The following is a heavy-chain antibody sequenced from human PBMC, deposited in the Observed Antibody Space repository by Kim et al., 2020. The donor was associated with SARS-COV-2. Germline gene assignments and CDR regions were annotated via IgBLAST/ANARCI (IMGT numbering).Heavy chain of an antibody. D-gene: IGHD2-21*01. Sequence: GGSLRLSCAASGFTFSSYGMHWVRQAPGKGLEWVADISYDGSNKDSADSVKGRFTISRDNSKNTLYLQMNSLRAEDTAVYYCARDLPGGYCLDYWGQGTL. CDR1: GFTFSSYG. CDR2: ISYDGSNK. V-gene: IGHV3-33*05. CDR3: ARDLPGGYCLDY. J-gene: IGHJ4*02.